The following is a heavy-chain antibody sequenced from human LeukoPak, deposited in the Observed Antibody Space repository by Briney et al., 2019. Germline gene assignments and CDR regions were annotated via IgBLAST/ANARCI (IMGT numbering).Heavy chain of an antibody. D-gene: IGHD2-15*01. Sequence: PGRSLRLSCAASGFTFSSYGMHWVRQAPGKGLEWVAVISYDGSNKYYADSVKGRFTISRDNSKNTLYLQMGSLRPEDMAVYYCARVAARVSLDYWGQGTLVTVSS. CDR2: ISYDGSNK. V-gene: IGHV3-30*03. CDR1: GFTFSSYG. J-gene: IGHJ4*02. CDR3: ARVAARVSLDY.